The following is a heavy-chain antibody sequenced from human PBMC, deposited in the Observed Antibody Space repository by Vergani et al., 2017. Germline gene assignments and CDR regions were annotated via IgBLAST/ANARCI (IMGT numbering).Heavy chain of an antibody. J-gene: IGHJ6*02. CDR2: INHSGST. CDR1: GGSFSGYY. D-gene: IGHD6-13*01. Sequence: QVQLQQWGAGLLKPSETLSLTCAVYGGSFSGYYWSWIRQPPGKGLEWIGEINHSGSTNYNPSLKSRVTISVDTSKNQFSLKLSSVTAADTAVYYCARDAPLYSSSWSRLRVDYYGMDVWGQGTTVTVSS. CDR3: ARDAPLYSSSWSRLRVDYYGMDV. V-gene: IGHV4-34*01.